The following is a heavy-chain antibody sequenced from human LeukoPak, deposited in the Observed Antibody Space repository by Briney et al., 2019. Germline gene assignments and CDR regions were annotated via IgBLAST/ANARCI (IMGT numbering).Heavy chain of an antibody. CDR2: IDNAGSIT. CDR3: IRSAFHAGSGNYYDY. V-gene: IGHV3-74*03. D-gene: IGHD3-22*01. J-gene: IGHJ4*02. CDR1: GFTFSNYW. Sequence: GGSLGLSCAASGFTFSNYWIHWVRQAPGKGLVWVSRIDNAGSITTYADSVKGRFTISRDNAKNTLYLQMNSLRVEDTAVYYCIRSAFHAGSGNYYDYWGQGTLVTVSS.